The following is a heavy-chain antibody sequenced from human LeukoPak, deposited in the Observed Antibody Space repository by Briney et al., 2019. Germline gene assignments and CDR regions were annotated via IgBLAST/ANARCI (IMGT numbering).Heavy chain of an antibody. CDR1: GFTFSVAW. D-gene: IGHD7-27*01. J-gene: IGHJ4*02. Sequence: GGSLRLSCAASGFTFSVAWMNWVRQAPGKGLEWVGRIKSNTDAGATDHAAPVKDRFTISRNDSEKTLYLQMNSLKTEDTAVYYCITEPPGVVFWGQGTLVTVSS. CDR3: ITEPPGVVF. V-gene: IGHV3-15*01. CDR2: IKSNTDAGAT.